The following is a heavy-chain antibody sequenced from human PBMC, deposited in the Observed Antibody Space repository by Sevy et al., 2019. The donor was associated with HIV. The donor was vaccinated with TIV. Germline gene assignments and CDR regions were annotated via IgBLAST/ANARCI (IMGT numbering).Heavy chain of an antibody. CDR3: ARDPGVKYCSSTSCYMVRIAAAGDYYYYGMDV. CDR1: SGSFSGYY. V-gene: IGHV4-34*01. J-gene: IGHJ6*02. CDR2: INHSGST. Sequence: SETLSLTCAVYSGSFSGYYWSWIRQPPGKGLEWIGEINHSGSTNYNPSLKSRVTISVDTSMNQFSLKLSSVTAADTAVYYCARDPGVKYCSSTSCYMVRIAAAGDYYYYGMDVWGQGTTVTVSS. D-gene: IGHD2-2*02.